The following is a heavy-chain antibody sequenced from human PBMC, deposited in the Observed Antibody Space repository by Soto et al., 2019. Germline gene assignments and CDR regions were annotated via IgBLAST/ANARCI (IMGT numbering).Heavy chain of an antibody. D-gene: IGHD6-25*01. CDR3: AKDVSGYYFDY. CDR1: GFTFSSYG. J-gene: IGHJ4*02. Sequence: QVQLVESGGGVVQPGRSLRLSCAASGFTFSSYGMHWVRQAPGEGLEWVAVISYDVSNKYYADSVKGRFTISRDNSKNTLYLQMNSLRAEDTAVYYCAKDVSGYYFDYWGQGTLVTVSS. V-gene: IGHV3-30*18. CDR2: ISYDVSNK.